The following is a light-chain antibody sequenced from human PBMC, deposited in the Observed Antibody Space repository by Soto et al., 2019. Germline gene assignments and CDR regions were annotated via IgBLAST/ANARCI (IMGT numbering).Light chain of an antibody. CDR3: SSYRDTHNLV. J-gene: IGLJ3*02. V-gene: IGLV2-14*01. CDR2: EVS. Sequence: QSVLTQPASVSGSPGQSITISCTGTSSDVGGYNYVSWYQHHPGKAPKLMIYEVSNRPSGVSNRFSGSKSDNTASLTISGLQAEDEADYYCSSYRDTHNLVFGVGTKLTVL. CDR1: SSDVGGYNY.